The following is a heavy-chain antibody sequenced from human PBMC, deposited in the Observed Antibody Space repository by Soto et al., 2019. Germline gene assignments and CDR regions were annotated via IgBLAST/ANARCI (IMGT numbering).Heavy chain of an antibody. Sequence: GASVKVSCKASGGTFSSYAISWVRKAPGQGLEWMGGIIPIFGTANYAQKFQGRVTITADESTSTAYMELSSLRSEDTAVYYCARSIQLWSTPTDYWGQGTLVTVSS. J-gene: IGHJ4*02. CDR2: IIPIFGTA. CDR3: ARSIQLWSTPTDY. V-gene: IGHV1-69*13. D-gene: IGHD5-18*01. CDR1: GGTFSSYA.